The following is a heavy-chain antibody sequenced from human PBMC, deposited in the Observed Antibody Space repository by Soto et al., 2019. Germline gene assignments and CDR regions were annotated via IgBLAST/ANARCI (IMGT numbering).Heavy chain of an antibody. D-gene: IGHD3-10*02. CDR3: ARSSVRGWSY. Sequence: SETLSLTCAVYGGAFSGYYWTWIRQPPGKGLEWVGEITHSGSTNYNPSLKSRVTISVDTSKNQFSLNLNSVTAADTAVYYCARSSVRGWSYWGQGTLVTAPQ. CDR1: GGAFSGYY. CDR2: ITHSGST. V-gene: IGHV4-34*01. J-gene: IGHJ4*02.